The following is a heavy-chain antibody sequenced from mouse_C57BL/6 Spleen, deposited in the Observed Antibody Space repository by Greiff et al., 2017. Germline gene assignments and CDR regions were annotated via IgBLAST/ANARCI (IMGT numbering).Heavy chain of an antibody. J-gene: IGHJ4*01. V-gene: IGHV1-82*01. CDR1: GYAFSSSW. D-gene: IGHD2-5*01. CDR2: IYPGDGDT. Sequence: QVQLQQSGPELVKPGASVKISCKASGYAFSSSWMNWVKQRPGKGLEWIGRIYPGDGDTNYNGKFKGKATLTADKSSSTAYMQLSSLTSEDSAVYFCGRYYSNYDYAMDYWGQGTSVTVSS. CDR3: GRYYSNYDYAMDY.